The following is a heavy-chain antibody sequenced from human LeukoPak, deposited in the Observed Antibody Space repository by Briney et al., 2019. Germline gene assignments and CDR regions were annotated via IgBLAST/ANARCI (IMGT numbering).Heavy chain of an antibody. D-gene: IGHD4-11*01. CDR2: IYHSGSI. Sequence: SETLSLTWTVAGDSISGYYWTWIRQPPGKGLEWIGYIYHSGSINYNPSLKSRLTISVDTSKTPFSLKLSSVTAADTAVYYCARLRGNYFPDYWGQGTLVTVSS. CDR1: GDSISGYY. CDR3: ARLRGNYFPDY. J-gene: IGHJ4*02. V-gene: IGHV4-59*01.